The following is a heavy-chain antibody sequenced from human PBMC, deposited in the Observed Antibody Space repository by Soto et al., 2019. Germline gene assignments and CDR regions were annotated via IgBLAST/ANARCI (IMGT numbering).Heavy chain of an antibody. J-gene: IGHJ6*02. D-gene: IGHD5-18*01. V-gene: IGHV4-34*01. Sequence: SETLSLTYAVYGGSFSGYYWSWIRQPPGKGLEWIGEINHSGSTNYNPSLKSRVTISVDTSKNQFSLKLSSVTAADTAVYYCARGRIRPPRYYYYGMDVWGQGTTVTVSS. CDR1: GGSFSGYY. CDR2: INHSGST. CDR3: ARGRIRPPRYYYYGMDV.